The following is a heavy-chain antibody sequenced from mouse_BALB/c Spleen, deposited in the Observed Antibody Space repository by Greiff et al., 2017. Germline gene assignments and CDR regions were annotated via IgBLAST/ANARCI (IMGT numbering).Heavy chain of an antibody. D-gene: IGHD1-2*01. CDR3: ARDADYYGYLDY. CDR1: GFTFSDFY. V-gene: IGHV7-1*02. Sequence: EVMLVESGGGLVQPGGSLRLSCATSGFTFSDFYMEWVRQPPGKRLEWIAASRNKANDYTSEYSASVKGRFIVSRDTSQSILYLQMNALRAEDTAIYYCARDADYYGYLDYWGQGTTLTVSS. J-gene: IGHJ2*01. CDR2: SRNKANDYTS.